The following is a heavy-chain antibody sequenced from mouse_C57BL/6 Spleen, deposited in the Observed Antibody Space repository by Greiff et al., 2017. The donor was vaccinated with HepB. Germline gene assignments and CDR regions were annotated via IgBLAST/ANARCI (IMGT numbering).Heavy chain of an antibody. V-gene: IGHV14-3*01. Sequence: VQLQQSVAELVRPGASVKLSCTASGFNIKNTYMPWVKQRPEQGLEWIGRIDPANGNTKYAPKFQGKATITADTSSNTAYLQLSSLTSEDTAIYYCARSQALYYYAMDYWGQGTSVTVSS. CDR3: ARSQALYYYAMDY. J-gene: IGHJ4*01. CDR1: GFNIKNTY. D-gene: IGHD1-1*01. CDR2: IDPANGNT.